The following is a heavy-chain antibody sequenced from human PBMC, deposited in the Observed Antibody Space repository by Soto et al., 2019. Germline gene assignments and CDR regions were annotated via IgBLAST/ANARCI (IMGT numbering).Heavy chain of an antibody. CDR2: ISYDGSNK. J-gene: IGHJ6*02. CDR3: ARDAAHTWSPGHYYYYGMDV. D-gene: IGHD2-15*01. V-gene: IGHV3-30-3*01. Sequence: PGGAPRPSRAAPGFPFSSFSMHLGPPAPGQGVGGVAVISYDGSNKYYADSVKGRFTISRDNSKNTLYLQMNSLRAEDTAVYYCARDAAHTWSPGHYYYYGMDVWGQGTTVNVSS. CDR1: GFPFSSFS.